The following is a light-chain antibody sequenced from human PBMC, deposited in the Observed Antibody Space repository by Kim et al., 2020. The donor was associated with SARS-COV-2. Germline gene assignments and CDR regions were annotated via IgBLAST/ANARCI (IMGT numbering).Light chain of an antibody. J-gene: IGLJ3*02. Sequence: GQSVTISCTGTSSDVGGYNYVSWYQQHPDKAPKLMIYEVNKRPSGVPDRFSGSKSGNTASLTVSGLQAEDEADYYCSSNAGSNNWVFGGGTKLTVL. CDR1: SSDVGGYNY. CDR3: SSNAGSNNWV. CDR2: EVN. V-gene: IGLV2-8*01.